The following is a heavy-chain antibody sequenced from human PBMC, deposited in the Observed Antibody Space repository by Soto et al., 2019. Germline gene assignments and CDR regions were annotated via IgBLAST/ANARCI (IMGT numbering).Heavy chain of an antibody. CDR3: AKNQGVELVPLASVDWFDP. D-gene: IGHD1-26*01. CDR2: ISGSGFKK. CDR1: GFIFKNFG. J-gene: IGHJ5*02. V-gene: IGHV3-23*01. Sequence: PGGSRRHSWAASGFIFKNFGMIWVRQAPGKGLEWISSISGSGFKKYYADSVKGRFTISRDNSKSTVYLELNNLSAEDTAVYHCAKNQGVELVPLASVDWFDPWGQGSVVTVSS.